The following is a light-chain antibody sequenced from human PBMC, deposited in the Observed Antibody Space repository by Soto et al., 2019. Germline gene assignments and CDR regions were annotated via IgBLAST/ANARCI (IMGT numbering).Light chain of an antibody. J-gene: IGKJ1*01. CDR1: QAISNS. CDR3: QKYNIAPWT. Sequence: IPMTQSPSSLSASVGDRVTITCRASQAISNSLAWYQQKPGKVPKLLIYSASTLQSGVPSRFSGSGSGTDFTLTISSLQTEDVATYYCQKYNIAPWTFGQGTTVEIK. V-gene: IGKV1-27*01. CDR2: SAS.